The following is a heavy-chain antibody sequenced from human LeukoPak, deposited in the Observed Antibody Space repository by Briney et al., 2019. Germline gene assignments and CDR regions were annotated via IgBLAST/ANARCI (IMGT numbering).Heavy chain of an antibody. CDR2: MNPNSGNT. CDR3: AREIAAAGLSFDY. D-gene: IGHD6-13*01. CDR1: GYTFTSYD. Sequence: ASVKVSCKASGYTFTSYDISWVRQATGQGLEWMGWMNPNSGNTGYAQKFQGRVTMTRNTSISTAYMELSSLRSEDTAVYYCAREIAAAGLSFDYWGQGTLVTVSS. J-gene: IGHJ4*02. V-gene: IGHV1-8*01.